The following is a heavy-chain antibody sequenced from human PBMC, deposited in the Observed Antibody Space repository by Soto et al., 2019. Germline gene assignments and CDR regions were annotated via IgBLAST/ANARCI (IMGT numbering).Heavy chain of an antibody. CDR2: ISSNGGST. J-gene: IGHJ3*02. V-gene: IGHV3-64*01. Sequence: PGGSLRLACAASGFTFSSYAMHWVRQAPGKGLEYVSAISSNGGSTYYANSVKGRFTISRDNSKNTLYLQMGSLRAEDMAVYYCARGAVWFGAVLGDAFDIWGQGTMVTVPS. D-gene: IGHD3-10*01. CDR1: GFTFSSYA. CDR3: ARGAVWFGAVLGDAFDI.